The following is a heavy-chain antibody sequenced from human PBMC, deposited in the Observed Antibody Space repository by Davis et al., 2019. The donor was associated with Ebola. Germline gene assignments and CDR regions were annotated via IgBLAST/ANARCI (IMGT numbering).Heavy chain of an antibody. CDR3: AGGVRGYNTKDNYYYYGMDV. CDR1: GFTVSSNY. D-gene: IGHD3-10*01. V-gene: IGHV3-53*04. CDR2: IYSGGST. J-gene: IGHJ6*02. Sequence: GESLKISCAASGFTVSSNYMSWVRQAPGKGLEWVSVIYSGGSTYYADSVKGRFTISRHNSKNTLYLQMNSLRAEDTAVYYCAGGVRGYNTKDNYYYYGMDVWGQGTTVTVSS.